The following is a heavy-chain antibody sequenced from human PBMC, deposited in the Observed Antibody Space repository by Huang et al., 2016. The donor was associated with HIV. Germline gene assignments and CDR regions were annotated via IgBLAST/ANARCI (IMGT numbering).Heavy chain of an antibody. CDR1: GFTFTNYG. V-gene: IGHV1-18*04. J-gene: IGHJ4*02. CDR3: VRESLYFGDFLFDH. Sequence: QVQLVQSGAEVKRPGASLKVSCKTSGFTFTNYGFSWVRQAPGQGLGWLGWVSANSGDINSEGKFEGRVSMTTDTTSGTAYMELRRLTSDDTATYYCVRESLYFGDFLFDHWGQGTPVTVSA. D-gene: IGHD3-10*01. CDR2: VSANSGDI.